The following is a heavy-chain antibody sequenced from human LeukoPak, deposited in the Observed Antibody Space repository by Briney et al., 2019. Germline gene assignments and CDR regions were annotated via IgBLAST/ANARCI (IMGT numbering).Heavy chain of an antibody. J-gene: IGHJ4*02. CDR3: AKDLRNYGGTGGYYFDY. CDR1: GFTFSNYA. CDR2: ISGSGGST. Sequence: GGSLILSCAVSGFTFSNYAMSWVRQAPGKGLEWVSAISGSGGSTYYADSVKGRFTISRDNSKNTLYLQMNSLRAEDTAVYYCAKDLRNYGGTGGYYFDYWGQGTLVTVSS. D-gene: IGHD4-23*01. V-gene: IGHV3-23*01.